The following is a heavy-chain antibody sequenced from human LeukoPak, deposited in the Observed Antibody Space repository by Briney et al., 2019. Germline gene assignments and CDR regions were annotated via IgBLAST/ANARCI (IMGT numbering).Heavy chain of an antibody. J-gene: IGHJ1*01. CDR1: GGSFSGYY. V-gene: IGHV4-34*01. CDR2: INHSGST. D-gene: IGHD3-22*01. Sequence: PSETLSLTCAVYGGSFSGYYWSWIRQPPGKGLEWIGEINHSGSTNYNPSPKSRVTISVDTSKNQFSLKLSSVTAADTAVYSCARGRPSYYYDSSGYYLGYFQHWGQGTLVTVSS. CDR3: ARGRPSYYYDSSGYYLGYFQH.